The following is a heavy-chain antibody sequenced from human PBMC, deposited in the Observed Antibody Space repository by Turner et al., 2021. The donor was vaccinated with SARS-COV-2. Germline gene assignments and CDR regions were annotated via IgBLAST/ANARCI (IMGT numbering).Heavy chain of an antibody. Sequence: EVQLVESGGGLVQPGGSLRLYCAASGFTFSNYSMNWVRQAPGKGLEWVSYISSSSSTIYYADSVKGRFTISRDNAKNSLYLQMNSLRAEDTAVYYCARERGYSYGPYYYGMDVWGQGTTVTVSS. CDR1: GFTFSNYS. V-gene: IGHV3-48*01. D-gene: IGHD5-18*01. J-gene: IGHJ6*02. CDR2: ISSSSSTI. CDR3: ARERGYSYGPYYYGMDV.